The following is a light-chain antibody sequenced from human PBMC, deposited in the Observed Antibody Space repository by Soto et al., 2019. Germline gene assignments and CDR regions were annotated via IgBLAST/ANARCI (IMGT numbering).Light chain of an antibody. J-gene: IGLJ1*01. V-gene: IGLV2-14*01. Sequence: QSVLTQPASVSGSPGQSITISRTGTSSDVGGYNYVSWYQQHPGKAPKLMIYDVSNRPSGVSNRFSGSKSGNTASLTISGLQAEDEADYYCSSYTSSSFGEVFGTGTKVTVL. CDR3: SSYTSSSFGEV. CDR2: DVS. CDR1: SSDVGGYNY.